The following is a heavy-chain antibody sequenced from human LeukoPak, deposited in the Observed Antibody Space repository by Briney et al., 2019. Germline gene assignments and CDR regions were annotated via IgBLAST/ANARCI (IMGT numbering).Heavy chain of an antibody. CDR2: ISGSGGST. CDR3: AKRNYGSGSSGAFDI. V-gene: IGHV3-23*01. J-gene: IGHJ3*02. D-gene: IGHD3-10*01. Sequence: GGSLRLSCAASGFTFSSYAMSWVRQAPGKGLEWVSAISGSGGSTHYADSVKGRFTISRDNSKNTLYLQMNSLRAEDTAVYYCAKRNYGSGSSGAFDIWGQGTMVTVSS. CDR1: GFTFSSYA.